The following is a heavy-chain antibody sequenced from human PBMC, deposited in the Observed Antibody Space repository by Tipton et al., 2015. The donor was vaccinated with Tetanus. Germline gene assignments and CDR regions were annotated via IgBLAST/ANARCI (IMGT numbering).Heavy chain of an antibody. J-gene: IGHJ4*02. CDR2: INHSGST. CDR1: GGSISPYY. CDR3: ARDSRVLGPWFY. V-gene: IGHV4-34*01. D-gene: IGHD3-16*01. Sequence: TLSPTCTVSGGSISPYYWSWIRQPPGKGLEWIGEINHSGSTNYNPSLKSRVTISVDTSKNQFSLKLSSVTAADTAVYYCARDSRVLGPWFYWGQGTLVTVSS.